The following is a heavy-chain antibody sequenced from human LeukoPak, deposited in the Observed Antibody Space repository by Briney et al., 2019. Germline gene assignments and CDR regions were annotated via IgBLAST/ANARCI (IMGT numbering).Heavy chain of an antibody. CDR3: AKPSSGYTSFHI. D-gene: IGHD3-22*01. Sequence: PGGSLRLSCAASGFIFTSYAMSWVRQAPGKGLEWVSAIGSSGGSTYYADSMKGRFTISRDNSKKMLYLQMSSLRAEDTAVYYCAKPSSGYTSFHIWGQGTMVTVSS. J-gene: IGHJ3*02. CDR1: GFIFTSYA. V-gene: IGHV3-23*01. CDR2: IGSSGGST.